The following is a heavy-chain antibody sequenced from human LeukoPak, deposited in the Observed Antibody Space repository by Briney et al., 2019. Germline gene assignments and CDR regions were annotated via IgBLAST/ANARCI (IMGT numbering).Heavy chain of an antibody. CDR3: ARDEIVVVPAAMPGGGYYYYGMGV. CDR2: INAGNGNT. J-gene: IGHJ6*02. CDR1: GYTFTSYA. V-gene: IGHV1-3*01. Sequence: GASVKVSCKASGYTFTSYAMHWVRQAPGQRLEWMGWINAGNGNTKYSQKFQGRVTITRDTSASTAYMELSSLRSEDTAVYYCARDEIVVVPAAMPGGGYYYYGMGVWGQGTTVTVSS. D-gene: IGHD2-2*01.